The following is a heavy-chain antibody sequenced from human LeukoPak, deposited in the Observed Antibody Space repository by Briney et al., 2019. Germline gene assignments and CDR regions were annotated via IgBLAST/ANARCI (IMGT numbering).Heavy chain of an antibody. D-gene: IGHD2-2*01. CDR2: INPSSGST. Sequence: GASVKVSCKASGYTFTSYYMHWVRQAPGQGLEWMGIINPSSGSTSYAQKFQGRVTMTRDTSTSTVYMELSSLRSEDTAVYYCARVDRYCSSTSCSTFYFDYWGQGTLVTVSS. CDR3: ARVDRYCSSTSCSTFYFDY. J-gene: IGHJ4*02. CDR1: GYTFTSYY. V-gene: IGHV1-46*01.